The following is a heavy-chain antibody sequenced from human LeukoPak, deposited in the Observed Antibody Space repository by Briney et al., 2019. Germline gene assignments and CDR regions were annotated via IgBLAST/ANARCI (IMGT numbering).Heavy chain of an antibody. CDR2: VIPIFGTA. J-gene: IGHJ6*03. CDR3: ARDYDLWSGYSSQYYYYYMDV. Sequence: VKVSCKASGGTFSSYAVSWVRQAPGQGLEWMGGVIPIFGTANYAQKFQGRVTITADESTSTAYMELSSLRSEDTAVYYCARDYDLWSGYSSQYYYYYMDVWGKGTTVTVSS. V-gene: IGHV1-69*13. CDR1: GGTFSSYA. D-gene: IGHD3-3*01.